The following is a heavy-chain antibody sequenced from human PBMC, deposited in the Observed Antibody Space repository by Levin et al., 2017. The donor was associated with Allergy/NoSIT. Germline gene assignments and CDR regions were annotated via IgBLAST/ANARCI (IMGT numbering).Heavy chain of an antibody. CDR2: IYYSGST. J-gene: IGHJ4*02. CDR1: GGSISSGDYY. V-gene: IGHV4-30-4*01. D-gene: IGHD1-7*01. Sequence: KASETLSLTCTVSGGSISSGDYYWSWIRQPPGKGLEWIGYIYYSGSTYYNPSLKSRVTISVDTSKNQFSLKLSSVTAADTAVYYCAREGLGFWNYDWGQGTLVTVSS. CDR3: AREGLGFWNYD.